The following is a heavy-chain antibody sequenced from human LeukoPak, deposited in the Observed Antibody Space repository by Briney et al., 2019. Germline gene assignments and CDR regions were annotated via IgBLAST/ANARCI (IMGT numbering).Heavy chain of an antibody. CDR1: GYTFTTHG. CDR2: ISTSKGDT. D-gene: IGHD4-11*01. CDR3: ARDWPTVITDY. J-gene: IGHJ4*02. V-gene: IGHV1-18*01. Sequence: ASVKVSCKTSGYTFTTHGISWVRQAPGQGLEWMGWISTSKGDTNYAQKFRGRLTMTTGRSTSTAYMELRSLRSDDTAVYYCARDWPTVITDYWGQGTLVTVSS.